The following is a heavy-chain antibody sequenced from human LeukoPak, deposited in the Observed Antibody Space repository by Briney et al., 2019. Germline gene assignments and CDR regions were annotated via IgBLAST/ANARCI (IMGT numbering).Heavy chain of an antibody. J-gene: IGHJ5*02. CDR1: GYSFTSYW. CDR2: IYPGDSDT. V-gene: IGHV5-51*01. D-gene: IGHD2-2*01. Sequence: GESLKISCQGSGYSFTSYWIGWVRQMPGKGLEWMGIIYPGDSDTRYSPSFQGQVTISADKSISTAYLQWSSLKASDTAMYYCARGGYCSSTSCQPTDWFDPWGQGTLVTVSS. CDR3: ARGGYCSSTSCQPTDWFDP.